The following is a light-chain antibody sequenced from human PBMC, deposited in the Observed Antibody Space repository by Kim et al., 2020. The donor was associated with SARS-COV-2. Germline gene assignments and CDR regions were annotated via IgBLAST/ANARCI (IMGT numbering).Light chain of an antibody. CDR2: GAS. CDR3: QQYNNWPYT. CDR1: QSISSY. Sequence: EIVLTQSPATLSLSPGKRATLSCRASQSISSYLAWYQQKPGQAPRLLIYGASTRATGIPARFSGSGSGTEFTLTISSLQSEDFAVYYCQQYNNWPYTFGQGTKLEI. J-gene: IGKJ2*01. V-gene: IGKV3-15*01.